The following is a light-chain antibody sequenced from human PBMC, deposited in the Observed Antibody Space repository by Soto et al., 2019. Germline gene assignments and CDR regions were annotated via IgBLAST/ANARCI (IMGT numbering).Light chain of an antibody. V-gene: IGKV3-15*01. CDR1: QSVSSN. CDR3: QQYNNWPPGT. J-gene: IGKJ1*01. CDR2: GAS. Sequence: EITMTQSPATLSVSQLEIATLSCMASQSVSSNLAWYQQKPGQAPRLLIYGASTRATGIPARFSGSGSGTEFTLTISSLQSEDFAVYYCQQYNNWPPGTFGQGTKVDIK.